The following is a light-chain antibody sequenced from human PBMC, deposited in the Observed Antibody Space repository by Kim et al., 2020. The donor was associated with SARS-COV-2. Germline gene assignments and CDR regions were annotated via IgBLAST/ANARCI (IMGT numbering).Light chain of an antibody. CDR2: AAS. V-gene: IGKV1-39*01. CDR3: QQSYKSPYT. J-gene: IGKJ2*01. Sequence: SASVGDRVTITCRSSQSIDTYLNWYQQKPGKAPNLLIYAASSLHSGVPSRFSGSASGTDFTLTINSLQPEDFATYYCQQSYKSPYTFGQGTKLEI. CDR1: QSIDTY.